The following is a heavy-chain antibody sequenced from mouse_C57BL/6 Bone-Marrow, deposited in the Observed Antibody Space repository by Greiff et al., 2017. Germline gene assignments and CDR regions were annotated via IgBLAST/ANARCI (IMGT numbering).Heavy chain of an antibody. CDR2: IDPENGDT. CDR1: GFNIKDDY. CDR3: TGVLLRYWFSY. J-gene: IGHJ3*01. Sequence: VQLQQSGAELVRPGASVKLSCTASGFNIKDDYMHWVKQRPEQGLEWIGWIDPENGDTEYASKFQGKANITADTSSNTAYLQLRSLTSEDTAVYYCTGVLLRYWFSYWGQGTLVTVSA. D-gene: IGHD1-1*01. V-gene: IGHV14-4*01.